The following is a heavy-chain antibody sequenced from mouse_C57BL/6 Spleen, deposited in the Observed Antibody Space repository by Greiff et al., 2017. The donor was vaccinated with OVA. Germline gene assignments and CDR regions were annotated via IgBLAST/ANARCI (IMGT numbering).Heavy chain of an antibody. CDR2: ISSGSSTI. CDR3: AREDTTVVAPFDY. Sequence: DVKLVESGGGLVKPGGSLKLSCAASGFTFSDYGMHWVRQAPEKGLEWVAYISSGSSTIYYADTVKGRFTISRDNAKNTLFLQMTSLRSEDTAMYYWAREDTTVVAPFDYWGQGTTLTVAS. V-gene: IGHV5-17*01. D-gene: IGHD1-1*01. J-gene: IGHJ2*01. CDR1: GFTFSDYG.